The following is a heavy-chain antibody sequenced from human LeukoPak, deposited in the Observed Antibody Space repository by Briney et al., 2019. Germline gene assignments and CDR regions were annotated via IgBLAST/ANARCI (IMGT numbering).Heavy chain of an antibody. CDR2: ITGDDST. D-gene: IGHD3-3*01. J-gene: IGHJ4*02. Sequence: PGGSLRLSCAASEFTFGTFAFSWVRQAPGKGLEWVSSITGDDSTYYADSVKGRFTISRDTSSNTLYLQMNSLRAEDTALYYCAKGHYDFRDYWGQGTLVTVSS. V-gene: IGHV3-23*01. CDR3: AKGHYDFRDY. CDR1: EFTFGTFA.